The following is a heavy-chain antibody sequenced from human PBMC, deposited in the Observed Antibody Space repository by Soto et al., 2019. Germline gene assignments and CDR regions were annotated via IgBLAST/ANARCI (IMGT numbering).Heavy chain of an antibody. V-gene: IGHV4-34*01. CDR3: ASLWLYHYGSGSYYRSRYGMDV. CDR2: INHSGST. J-gene: IGHJ6*02. Sequence: SETLSLTCAVYGGSFSGYYWSWIRQPPGKGLEWIGEINHSGSTNYNPSLKSRVTISVDTSKNQFSLKLSSVTAADTAVYYCASLWLYHYGSGSYYRSRYGMDVWGQGTTVS. CDR1: GGSFSGYY. D-gene: IGHD3-10*01.